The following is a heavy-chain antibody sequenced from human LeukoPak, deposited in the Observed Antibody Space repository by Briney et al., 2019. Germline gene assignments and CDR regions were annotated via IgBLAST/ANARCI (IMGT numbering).Heavy chain of an antibody. CDR2: INPNSGGT. Sequence: ASVKVSCKASGYTFTGYYMHWVRQAPGQGLEWMGWINPNSGGTNCAQKFQGRVTMTRDTSISTAYMELSRLRSDDTAVYYCARDPNTVAFFDYWGQGTLVTVSS. D-gene: IGHD4-23*01. V-gene: IGHV1-2*02. J-gene: IGHJ4*02. CDR3: ARDPNTVAFFDY. CDR1: GYTFTGYY.